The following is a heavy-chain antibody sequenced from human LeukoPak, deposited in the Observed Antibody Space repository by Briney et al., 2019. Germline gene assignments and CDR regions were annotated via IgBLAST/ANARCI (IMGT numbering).Heavy chain of an antibody. CDR3: AAGGDY. D-gene: IGHD3-16*01. J-gene: IGHJ4*02. CDR1: GFSFRTYK. CDR2: ISSDSSTE. V-gene: IGHV3-48*04. Sequence: GGSPRLSCAASGFSFRTYKMNWVRQAPGKGLEWVSFISSDSSTEYYADSVKGRFTISRDNTKNSLYLQMNSLRAEDTAVYYCAAGGDYWGQGTLVTVSS.